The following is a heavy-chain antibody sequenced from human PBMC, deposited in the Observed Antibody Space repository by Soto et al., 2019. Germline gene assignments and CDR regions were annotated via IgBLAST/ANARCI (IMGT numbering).Heavy chain of an antibody. CDR1: GFTFSSYA. Sequence: GSLRLSCAASGFTFSSYAMSWVRQAPGKGLEWVSVISASAYTYYADSAKGRFTISRDDSKNTLFLQMNSLRAEDTAVYYCARRHYDHGGEFDHWGQGTLVTVSS. CDR2: ISASAYT. V-gene: IGHV3-23*01. J-gene: IGHJ4*02. CDR3: ARRHYDHGGEFDH. D-gene: IGHD2-15*01.